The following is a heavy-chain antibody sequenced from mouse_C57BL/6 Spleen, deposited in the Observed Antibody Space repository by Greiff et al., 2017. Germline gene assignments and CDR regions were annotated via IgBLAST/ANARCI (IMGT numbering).Heavy chain of an antibody. CDR3: TPITTVAY. Sequence: QQSGAELVRPGASVTLSCKASGYTFPDYEMHWVKQTPVHGLEWIGAIDPETGGTAYNQKFKGTAILTADKSSSTAYMELRSLTSEDAAVYYCTPITTVAYWGQGTLVTVSA. D-gene: IGHD1-1*01. CDR2: IDPETGGT. V-gene: IGHV1-15*01. CDR1: GYTFPDYE. J-gene: IGHJ3*01.